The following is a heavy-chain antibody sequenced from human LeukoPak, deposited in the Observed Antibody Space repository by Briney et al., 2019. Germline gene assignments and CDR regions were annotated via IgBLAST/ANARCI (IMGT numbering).Heavy chain of an antibody. Sequence: GGSLRLSFSGSGFTLSKNSLNWVRQAPGKGLEWVAFIRNDGTNKYYAESVKGRFTISRDNSKNTLYLQMNSLRAEDTAVYYCAKGTSYNWNDGWFDPWGNGILVTVSS. CDR1: GFTLSKNS. D-gene: IGHD1-20*01. J-gene: IGHJ5*02. CDR3: AKGTSYNWNDGWFDP. CDR2: IRNDGTNK. V-gene: IGHV3-30*02.